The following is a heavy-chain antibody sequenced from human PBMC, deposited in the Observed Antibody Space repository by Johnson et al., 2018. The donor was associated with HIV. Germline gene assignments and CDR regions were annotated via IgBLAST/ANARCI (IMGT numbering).Heavy chain of an antibody. J-gene: IGHJ3*01. Sequence: VQVVESGGAMVQPGGSLRLSCAVSGFTFDHYAMHWVRQVPGKGLEWVSLISWAGGNSYYADSVQGRFTISRDNSKNALYLQMNSLRPEDTAVYYCARPTLPTLGGDVFVGAFDVWGQGTMVTVSS. D-gene: IGHD2-21*02. CDR3: ARPTLPTLGGDVFVGAFDV. CDR1: GFTFDHYA. V-gene: IGHV3-43D*03. CDR2: ISWAGGNS.